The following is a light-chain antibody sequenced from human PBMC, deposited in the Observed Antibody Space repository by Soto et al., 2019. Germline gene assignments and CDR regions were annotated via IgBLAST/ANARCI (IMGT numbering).Light chain of an antibody. CDR1: QDISNY. CDR2: DAS. J-gene: IGKJ4*01. Sequence: DIQVTQSPSSLSASVGDRVTITCQASQDISNYLNWYQQKPGKAPKLLIYDASNLETGVPSRFSGSGSGTDFTFTISSLRPEDIATYYCPQYDNLSLTSCGRTKVDIK. V-gene: IGKV1-33*01. CDR3: PQYDNLSLT.